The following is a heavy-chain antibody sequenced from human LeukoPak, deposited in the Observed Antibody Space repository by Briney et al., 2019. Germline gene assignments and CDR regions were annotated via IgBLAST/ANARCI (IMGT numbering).Heavy chain of an antibody. J-gene: IGHJ4*02. D-gene: IGHD3-9*01. CDR2: IFYNGNT. V-gene: IGHV4-39*07. CDR3: ARESGYYDLLTTYYYFDS. CDR1: GGSISSGSYY. Sequence: SETLSLTCIVSGGSISSGSYYWGWIRQPPGKGLEWIGSIFYNGNTYFNPSLKSRVTISVDTSENQFSLKLSSVAAADTAVYYCARESGYYDLLTTYYYFDSWGQGALVTVSS.